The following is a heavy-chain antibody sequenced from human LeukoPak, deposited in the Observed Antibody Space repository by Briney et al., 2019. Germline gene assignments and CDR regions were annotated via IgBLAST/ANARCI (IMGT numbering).Heavy chain of an antibody. D-gene: IGHD2-2*02. J-gene: IGHJ6*02. Sequence: GGSLRLSCAASGFTFSSYSMNWVRQAPGKGLEWVSSISSSSSYIYYADSVKGRFTISRDNAKNSLYLQMNSLRAEDTAVYYCARGYRSSTSCYTFDYYYGMDVWGQGTTVTVSS. CDR2: ISSSSSYI. CDR3: ARGYRSSTSCYTFDYYYGMDV. V-gene: IGHV3-21*01. CDR1: GFTFSSYS.